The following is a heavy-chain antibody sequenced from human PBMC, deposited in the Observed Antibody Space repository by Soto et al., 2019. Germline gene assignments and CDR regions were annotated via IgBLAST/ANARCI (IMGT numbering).Heavy chain of an antibody. V-gene: IGHV1-2*02. CDR1: GYTFSDYY. J-gene: IGHJ4*02. Sequence: ASVKVSCKASGYTFSDYYVHWVRQAPGQGLEWMGWINPNSGGTKYAPKFQGGVTMTRDTSITTAYMELSRLRSGDTAVYYCAREPATAKPEGVDFWGQGTLVTVSS. D-gene: IGHD1-1*01. CDR2: INPNSGGT. CDR3: AREPATAKPEGVDF.